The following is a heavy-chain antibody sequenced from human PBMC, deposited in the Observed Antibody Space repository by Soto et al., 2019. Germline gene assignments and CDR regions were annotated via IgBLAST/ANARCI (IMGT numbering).Heavy chain of an antibody. D-gene: IGHD1-26*01. CDR3: ARDSGTGVNAPRDSAFDL. CDR2: ISDSGSPI. CDR1: GFTFRNYE. Sequence: EVQLVESGGGLVQPGGSLRLSCVASGFTFRNYEMNWVRQAPGRGLEWGSYISDSGSPIYYSDSVRGRFTISRDNAKNSVFLQMNSLRAEDTAVYYCARDSGTGVNAPRDSAFDLWGQGTMVTVSS. V-gene: IGHV3-48*03. J-gene: IGHJ3*01.